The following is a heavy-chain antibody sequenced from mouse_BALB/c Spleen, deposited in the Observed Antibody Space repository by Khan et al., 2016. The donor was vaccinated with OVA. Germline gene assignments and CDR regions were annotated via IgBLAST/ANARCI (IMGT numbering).Heavy chain of an antibody. CDR1: GYTFTDYV. CDR2: IYPGSDST. J-gene: IGHJ3*01. Sequence: QVQLKESGPELVKPGASVKMSCKASGYTFTDYVMNWVKQRNGQGLEWIGQIYPGSDSTYYNEKFKGKATLTADRSSSTAYTQLSNLTSEDSAVYFCARAGWDVFAYWGQGTLVTVSA. V-gene: IGHV1-77*01. D-gene: IGHD4-1*01. CDR3: ARAGWDVFAY.